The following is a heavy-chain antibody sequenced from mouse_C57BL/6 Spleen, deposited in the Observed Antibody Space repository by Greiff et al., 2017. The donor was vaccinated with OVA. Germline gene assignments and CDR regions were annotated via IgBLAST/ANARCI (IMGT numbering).Heavy chain of an antibody. CDR1: GFTFSSYA. CDR2: ISDGGSYT. V-gene: IGHV5-4*03. D-gene: IGHD2-3*01. CDR3: ARWLLGFAY. J-gene: IGHJ3*01. Sequence: EVKLMESGGGLVKPGGSLKLSCAASGFTFSSYAMSWVRQTPEKRLEWVATISDGGSYTYYPDNVKGRFTISRDNAKNNLYLQMSHLKSEDTAMYYCARWLLGFAYWGQGTLVTVSA.